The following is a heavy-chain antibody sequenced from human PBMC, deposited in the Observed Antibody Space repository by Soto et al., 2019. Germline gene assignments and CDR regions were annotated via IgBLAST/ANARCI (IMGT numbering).Heavy chain of an antibody. J-gene: IGHJ4*02. V-gene: IGHV6-1*01. Sequence: SETLSLTCAISGDSFSSNSTAWNWMRQSPSRGLEWLGRTYYRSKWYKDYAVTEKSRITINPDTTKNQFSLQLNSVTPEDTAVYYCARGDSSGWSRGGFDYWGQGTLVTVSS. D-gene: IGHD6-19*01. CDR3: ARGDSSGWSRGGFDY. CDR1: GDSFSSNSTA. CDR2: TYYRSKWYK.